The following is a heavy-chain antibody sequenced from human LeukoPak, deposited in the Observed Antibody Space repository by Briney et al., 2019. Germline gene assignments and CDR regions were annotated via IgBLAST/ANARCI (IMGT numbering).Heavy chain of an antibody. J-gene: IGHJ4*02. CDR1: TGSISSGVCY. Sequence: PSETLSLTCPVSTGSISSGVCYWSWIRQHPGKGVEWIGYIYYSGSTYYNPSLKSRVTISVDTSKNQFSLKLSSVTAADTAVYYCARGVRWLQLSYFDYWGQGTLVTVSS. CDR2: IYYSGST. D-gene: IGHD5-24*01. CDR3: ARGVRWLQLSYFDY. V-gene: IGHV4-31*03.